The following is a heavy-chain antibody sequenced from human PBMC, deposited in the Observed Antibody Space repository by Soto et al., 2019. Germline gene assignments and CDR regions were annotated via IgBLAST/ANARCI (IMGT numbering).Heavy chain of an antibody. CDR3: ARVSELLNNWXDP. J-gene: IGHJ5*02. V-gene: IGHV3-74*01. CDR2: INSDGSST. D-gene: IGHD2-15*01. Sequence: PGGSLRLSCAASGFTFISYWMHWVRQAPGKGLVWVSRINSDGSSTSYADSVKGRFTISRDNAKNTLYLQMNSLRAEDTAVYYCARVSELLNNWXDPWGQGTLXTVSS. CDR1: GFTFISYW.